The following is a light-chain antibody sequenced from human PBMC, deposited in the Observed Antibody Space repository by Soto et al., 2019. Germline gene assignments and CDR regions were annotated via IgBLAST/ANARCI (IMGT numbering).Light chain of an antibody. V-gene: IGKV3-15*01. CDR1: QSVSSN. Sequence: EIVMTQSPATLSVSPGERATLSCRASQSVSSNLAWYQQKPGQAPRLLIYGASTRATGIPARFSGSGSGTEFTLTISSLQSEDFAVYYCQQXNNWPQTFGQGTKVDIK. J-gene: IGKJ1*01. CDR3: QQXNNWPQT. CDR2: GAS.